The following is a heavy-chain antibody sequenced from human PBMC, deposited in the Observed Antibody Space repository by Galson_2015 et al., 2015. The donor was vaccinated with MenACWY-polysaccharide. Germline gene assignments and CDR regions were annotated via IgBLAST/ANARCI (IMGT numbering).Heavy chain of an antibody. CDR1: GGSISAGVDS. CDR3: ARRGKYYHDGETFYSDDAFDV. J-gene: IGHJ3*01. D-gene: IGHD3-22*01. Sequence: TLSLTCGVSGGSISAGVDSWSWIRQLPGGGLEWIGYIYYTGNTYYNPSLKSRVTISIDKSKNQFSLKLSSVTAADTAVYYCARRGKYYHDGETFYSDDAFDVWGQGTLVTVSS. CDR2: IYYTGNT. V-gene: IGHV4-30-2*01.